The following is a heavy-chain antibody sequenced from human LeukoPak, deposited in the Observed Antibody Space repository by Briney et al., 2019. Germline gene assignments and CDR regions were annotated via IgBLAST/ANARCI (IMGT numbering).Heavy chain of an antibody. D-gene: IGHD3-3*01. J-gene: IGHJ5*02. V-gene: IGHV1-2*06. Sequence: ASVKVSCKASGGTFSSYAIDWVRQAPGQGLEWMGRINPNSGGTNYAQKFQGRVTMTRDTSISTAYMELSRLRSDDTAVYYCARGGLRFLEWLLSNWFDPWGQGTLVTVSS. CDR1: GGTFSSYA. CDR3: ARGGLRFLEWLLSNWFDP. CDR2: INPNSGGT.